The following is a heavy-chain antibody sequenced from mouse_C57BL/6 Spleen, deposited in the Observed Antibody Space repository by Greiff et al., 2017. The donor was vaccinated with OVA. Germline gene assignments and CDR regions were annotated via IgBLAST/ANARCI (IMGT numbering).Heavy chain of an antibody. CDR1: GFTFSSYT. Sequence: EVQLVESGGGLVTPGGSLKLSCAASGFTFSSYTLSWVRQTPEKRLEWVATISGGGGNTYSPDSVKGRFTISRDNAKNTLYRHMSSLRSEDTALYYCARLYDSYYVDYWGQGTTLTVSS. J-gene: IGHJ2*01. D-gene: IGHD2-3*01. V-gene: IGHV5-9*01. CDR2: ISGGGGNT. CDR3: ARLYDSYYVDY.